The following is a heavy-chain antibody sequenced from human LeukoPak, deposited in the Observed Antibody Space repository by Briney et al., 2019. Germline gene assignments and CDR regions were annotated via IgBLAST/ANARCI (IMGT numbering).Heavy chain of an antibody. V-gene: IGHV1-18*01. Sequence: ASVKVSCKASGYTFTSYGISWVRQAPGQGLEWMGWISAYNGNTNYAQKLQGRVTMTTDTSTSTAYMELRSLRSDDTAVYYCAREPGRGWLHPGPSFDYWGQGTLVTVSS. J-gene: IGHJ4*02. CDR3: AREPGRGWLHPGPSFDY. D-gene: IGHD5-24*01. CDR1: GYTFTSYG. CDR2: ISAYNGNT.